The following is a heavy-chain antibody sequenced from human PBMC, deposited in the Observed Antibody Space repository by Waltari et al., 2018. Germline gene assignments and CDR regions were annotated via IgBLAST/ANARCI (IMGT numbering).Heavy chain of an antibody. CDR1: GGTFSSYA. J-gene: IGHJ4*02. D-gene: IGHD3-3*01. CDR2: IIPIFGTA. CDR3: ARGPPLTIFGVVIPSHFDY. Sequence: GGTFSSYAISWLRQAPGQGLEWMGGIIPIFGTANYAQKFQGRVTITADESTSTAYMELSSLRSEDTAVYYCARGPPLTIFGVVIPSHFDYWGQGTLVTVSS. V-gene: IGHV1-69*01.